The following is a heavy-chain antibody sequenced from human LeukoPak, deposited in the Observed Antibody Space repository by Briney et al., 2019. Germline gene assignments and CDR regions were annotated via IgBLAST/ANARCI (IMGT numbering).Heavy chain of an antibody. V-gene: IGHV5-51*01. CDR3: ARRYCSGGSCNFDY. J-gene: IGHJ4*02. CDR2: IYPSDSDT. D-gene: IGHD2-15*01. CDR1: GYSFTNYW. Sequence: GESLKISCKGSGYSFTNYWIGWVRQMPGKGLEWMGSIYPSDSDTRYSPSFRGQVTISADKSISTAYLQWSSLKASDTAMFYCARRYCSGGSCNFDYWGQGTLVTVSS.